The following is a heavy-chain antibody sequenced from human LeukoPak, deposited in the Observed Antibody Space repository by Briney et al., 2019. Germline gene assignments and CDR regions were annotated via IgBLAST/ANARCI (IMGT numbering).Heavy chain of an antibody. CDR1: GYIFTGYY. V-gene: IGHV1-2*02. CDR2: INPNSGGT. Sequence: GASVKVSCKASGYIFTGYYMHWVRQAPGQGLEWMGWINPNSGGTNYAQKFQGRVTMTRDTSISTAYMELSRLRSDDTAVYYCARDVSHSNYWSEYYFDYWGQGTLVTVSS. CDR3: ARDVSHSNYWSEYYFDY. J-gene: IGHJ4*02. D-gene: IGHD4-11*01.